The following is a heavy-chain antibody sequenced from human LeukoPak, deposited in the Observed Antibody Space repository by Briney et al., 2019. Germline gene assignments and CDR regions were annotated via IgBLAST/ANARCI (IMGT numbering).Heavy chain of an antibody. Sequence: GGSLRLSCAASGFTFSSYGMHWVRQAPGKGLEWVAVIWYDGSNKYCADSVKGRFTISRDNSKNTLYLQMNSLRAEDTAVYYCARDILGYCSGGSCYLTDYDAFDIWGQGTMVTVSS. V-gene: IGHV3-33*01. J-gene: IGHJ3*02. CDR1: GFTFSSYG. D-gene: IGHD2-15*01. CDR3: ARDILGYCSGGSCYLTDYDAFDI. CDR2: IWYDGSNK.